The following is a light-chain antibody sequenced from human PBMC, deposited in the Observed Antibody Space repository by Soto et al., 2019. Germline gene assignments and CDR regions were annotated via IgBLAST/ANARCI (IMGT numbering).Light chain of an antibody. V-gene: IGLV1-40*01. CDR2: GNS. CDR3: QSYDSSLSGSV. J-gene: IGLJ3*02. CDR1: SSNIGAGYD. Sequence: QSVLTQPPSVSGAPGQRVTISCTGSSSNIGAGYDVHWYQQLPGTAPKLLIYGNSNRPSGVPDRFSGSKSGTSASLAITGLQSEAEADYHCQSYDSSLSGSVFGGGTQLTAL.